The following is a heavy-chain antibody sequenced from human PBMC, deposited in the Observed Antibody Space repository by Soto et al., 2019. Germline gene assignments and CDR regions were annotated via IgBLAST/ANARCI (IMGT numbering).Heavy chain of an antibody. Sequence: QVQLVQSGAEVKMPGASVKVSCKPSGYTFTDFGINWVRQATGQGLEWMGWMNSKSGDTAYAQKFQGRVSMTRATSISPAYTEPNSLKSEDTAVYYCARAGYSVVGATVYWCQGTLVTVSS. CDR3: ARAGYSVVGATVY. CDR1: GYTFTDFG. V-gene: IGHV1-8*01. D-gene: IGHD1-26*01. J-gene: IGHJ4*02. CDR2: MNSKSGDT.